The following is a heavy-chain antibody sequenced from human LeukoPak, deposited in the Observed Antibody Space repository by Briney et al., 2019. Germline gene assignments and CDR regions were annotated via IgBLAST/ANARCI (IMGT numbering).Heavy chain of an antibody. CDR3: ARVIRDCGGDCFDYYYYGMDV. CDR1: GYTFTGYY. Sequence: ASVKVSCKASGYTFTGYYMHWVRQAPGQGLEWMGWINPNGGGTNYAQKFQGRVTMTRDTSISTAYMELSRLRSDDTAVYYCARVIRDCGGDCFDYYYYGMDVWGQGTTVTVSS. J-gene: IGHJ6*02. V-gene: IGHV1-2*02. D-gene: IGHD2-21*02. CDR2: INPNGGGT.